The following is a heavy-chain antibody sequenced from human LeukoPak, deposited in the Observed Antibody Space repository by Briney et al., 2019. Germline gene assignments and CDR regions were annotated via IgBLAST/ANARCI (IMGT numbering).Heavy chain of an antibody. D-gene: IGHD6-19*01. CDR1: GYTFTGYY. CDR2: INPNSGGT. CDR3: ARDLSSGWDYYYYYMDV. J-gene: IGHJ6*03. V-gene: IGHV1-2*02. Sequence: ASVKVSCKASGYTFTGYYMHWVRQAPGQGLEWMGWINPNSGGTNYAQKFQGRVTMTRDTSISTAYMELSRLRSDDTAVYYCARDLSSGWDYYYYYMDVWGKGTTVTISS.